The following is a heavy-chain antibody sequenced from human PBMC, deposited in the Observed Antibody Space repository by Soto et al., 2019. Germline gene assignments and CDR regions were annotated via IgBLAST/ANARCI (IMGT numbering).Heavy chain of an antibody. CDR2: IIPIFGTA. V-gene: IGHV1-69*13. J-gene: IGHJ6*02. D-gene: IGHD3-22*01. Sequence: SVKVSCKASGGTFSSYAISWVRQAPGQGLEWMGGIIPIFGTANYAQKFQGRVTITADESTSTAYMELSSLRSEDTAVYYCARGPYYYDSSGYYGDYYYYGMDVWG. CDR1: GGTFSSYA. CDR3: ARGPYYYDSSGYYGDYYYYGMDV.